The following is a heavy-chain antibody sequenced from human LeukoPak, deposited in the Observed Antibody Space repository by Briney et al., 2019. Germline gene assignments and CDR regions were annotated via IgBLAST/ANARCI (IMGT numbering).Heavy chain of an antibody. Sequence: ASVKVSCKASGYTFTSYGMNWVRQAPGQGLEWMGWINTNTGNPTYAQGFTGRFVFSSDASVSTAYLQISSLKAEDTALYYCARDLEGMDVWGQGTTVTVSS. CDR2: INTNTGNP. V-gene: IGHV7-4-1*02. D-gene: IGHD1-1*01. CDR1: GYTFTSYG. J-gene: IGHJ6*02. CDR3: ARDLEGMDV.